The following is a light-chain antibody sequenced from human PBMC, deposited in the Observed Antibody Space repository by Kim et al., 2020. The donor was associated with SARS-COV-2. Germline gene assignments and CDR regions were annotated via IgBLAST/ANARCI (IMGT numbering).Light chain of an antibody. V-gene: IGKV1-33*01. CDR3: QQYAVLPT. CDR2: DAS. J-gene: IGKJ3*01. Sequence: DIQLTQSPFSLSASVGDRVTINFQASQDISNYLNWYQQKPGKAPKLLIFDASNLETGVPSRFSGSGSGTDFTFTISSLQPEDFATYYCQQYAVLPTFGPRAKVDIK. CDR1: QDISNY.